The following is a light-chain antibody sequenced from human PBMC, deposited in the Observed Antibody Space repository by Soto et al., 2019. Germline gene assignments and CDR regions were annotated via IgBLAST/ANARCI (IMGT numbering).Light chain of an antibody. V-gene: IGKV3-11*01. CDR2: DAS. CDR3: QQRSDWPRVT. CDR1: QSVGRD. J-gene: IGKJ5*01. Sequence: EIVLTQSPATLSLSPGERATLSCRASQSVGRDLSWYQQKPGQAPMLLIYDASNRATGLPARFSGSGSGTDFTITISSLESEDFTVYYCQQRSDWPRVTFGRGTRLEIK.